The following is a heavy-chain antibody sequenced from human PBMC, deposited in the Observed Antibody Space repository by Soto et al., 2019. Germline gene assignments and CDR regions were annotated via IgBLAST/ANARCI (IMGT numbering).Heavy chain of an antibody. J-gene: IGHJ6*03. CDR2: IWYDGSNK. V-gene: IGHV3-33*01. CDR3: ARGAIYDFWSGYYFSYMDV. CDR1: GFTFSSYG. Sequence: QVQLVESGGGVVQPGRSLRLSCAASGFTFSSYGMHWVRQAPGKGLEWVAVIWYDGSNKYYADSVKGRFTISRDNSKKTLYLQMNSLSAEDTAVYYCARGAIYDFWSGYYFSYMDVWGKGTTVTVSS. D-gene: IGHD3-3*01.